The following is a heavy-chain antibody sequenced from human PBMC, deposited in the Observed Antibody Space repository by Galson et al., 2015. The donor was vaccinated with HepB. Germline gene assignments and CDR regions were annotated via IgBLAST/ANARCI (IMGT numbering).Heavy chain of an antibody. J-gene: IGHJ4*02. CDR1: GASISSGGYY. Sequence: CTVSGASISSGGYYWSWIRQPPGKGLEWIGYIYYSGSTYYNPSLKSRVTISVDTSKKQFSLRLSSVTAADTAVYSCALQRVVIPAAPPGPIDYWGQGTLVTVSS. CDR3: ALQRVVIPAAPPGPIDY. V-gene: IGHV4-30-4*01. D-gene: IGHD2-2*01. CDR2: IYYSGST.